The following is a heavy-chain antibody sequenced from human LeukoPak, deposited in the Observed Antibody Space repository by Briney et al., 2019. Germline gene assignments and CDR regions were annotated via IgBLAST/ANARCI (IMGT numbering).Heavy chain of an antibody. V-gene: IGHV1-46*01. CDR3: AREGQRHYFDY. Sequence: GASVKVSCKSSGYTFTRYYLHWVRQAPGQGLEWMGIIEPSGDSTSYAQKFQGRVTITRDTSTSTVYMELSSLRSEDTAVYYCAREGQRHYFDYWGQGTLVTVSS. CDR2: IEPSGDST. J-gene: IGHJ4*02. CDR1: GYTFTRYY.